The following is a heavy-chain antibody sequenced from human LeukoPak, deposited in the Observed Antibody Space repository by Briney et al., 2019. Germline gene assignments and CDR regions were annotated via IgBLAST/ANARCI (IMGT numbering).Heavy chain of an antibody. J-gene: IGHJ4*02. CDR1: AFTFSSYG. Sequence: PGRSLRLSCAASAFTFSSYGMHWVRQAPGKGLEWVAFIRYDGSNKYYADSVKGRFTISRDNSKNTLYLQMNSLRAEDTAVYYCAKGADYGAAPDYWGQGTLVTVSS. D-gene: IGHD4-17*01. CDR2: IRYDGSNK. CDR3: AKGADYGAAPDY. V-gene: IGHV3-30*02.